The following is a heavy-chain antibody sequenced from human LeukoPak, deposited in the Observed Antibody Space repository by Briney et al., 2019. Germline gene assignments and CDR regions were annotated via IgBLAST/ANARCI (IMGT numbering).Heavy chain of an antibody. CDR2: ISAYNGNT. D-gene: IGHD2-15*01. CDR3: ARPDPYCSGGSCAPRPSAFDI. V-gene: IGHV1-18*01. CDR1: GYTFTSYG. Sequence: ASVTVSFKASGYTFTSYGIRWVRQAPGQGLERMGWISAYNGNTNYAQKLQGRVTMTTDTSTSTAYMELRSLRSDDSAVYYCARPDPYCSGGSCAPRPSAFDIWGQGTMVTVSS. J-gene: IGHJ3*02.